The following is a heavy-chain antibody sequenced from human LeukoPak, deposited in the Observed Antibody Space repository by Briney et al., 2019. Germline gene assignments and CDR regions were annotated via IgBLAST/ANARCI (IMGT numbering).Heavy chain of an antibody. CDR2: TSGSGGRT. D-gene: IGHD6-19*01. CDR3: AKDQGSSGSYLDAFDI. V-gene: IGHV3-23*01. Sequence: GGSLRLSCAACGFTFSNYAMTWVRQAPGKGLEWVSGTSGSGGRTYYADSVKGRFTISRDNFKNTLNLQMNSLRAEDTALYYCAKDQGSSGSYLDAFDIWGQGTMVTVSS. CDR1: GFTFSNYA. J-gene: IGHJ3*02.